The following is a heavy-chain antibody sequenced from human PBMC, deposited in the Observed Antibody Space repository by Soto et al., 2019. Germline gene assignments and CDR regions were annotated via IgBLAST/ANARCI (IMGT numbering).Heavy chain of an antibody. CDR3: ARDPYYDFWSGYLGYGMDV. CDR1: GYTFTSYY. D-gene: IGHD3-3*01. J-gene: IGHJ6*02. V-gene: IGHV1-46*01. Sequence: QVQLVQSGAEVKKPGASVKVSCKASGYTFTSYYMHWVRQAPGQGLEWMGIINPSGGSTSYAQKFQGRVTMTRNTSTSTVYMELSSLRSEDTAVYYCARDPYYDFWSGYLGYGMDVWGQGTTVTVSS. CDR2: INPSGGST.